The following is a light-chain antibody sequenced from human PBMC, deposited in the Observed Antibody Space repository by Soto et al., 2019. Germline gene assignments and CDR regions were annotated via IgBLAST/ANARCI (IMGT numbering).Light chain of an antibody. Sequence: QSALTQPPSASGSPGQSVTISCTGTSSDVGAYKYVSWYQQYPGKAPKLMIYEVSTRPSGVPDRFSGSKSGNTASLTFSGLQAEDEVDYYCTSYAGSNIWVFGGGTKLTVL. CDR2: EVS. CDR1: SSDVGAYKY. J-gene: IGLJ3*02. V-gene: IGLV2-8*01. CDR3: TSYAGSNIWV.